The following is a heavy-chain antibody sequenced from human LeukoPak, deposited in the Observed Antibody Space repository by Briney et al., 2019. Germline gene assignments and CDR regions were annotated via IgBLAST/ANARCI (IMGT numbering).Heavy chain of an antibody. V-gene: IGHV1-18*01. CDR3: ARIAVEYSSSPHSWFDP. D-gene: IGHD6-6*01. J-gene: IGHJ5*02. Sequence: GASVKVSCKASGYTFTSYGISWVRQAPGQGLEWMGWISAYNGNTNYAQKLQGRVTMTTDTSTSTAYMELRSLRSDDTAVYYCARIAVEYSSSPHSWFDPWGQGTLVTASS. CDR1: GYTFTSYG. CDR2: ISAYNGNT.